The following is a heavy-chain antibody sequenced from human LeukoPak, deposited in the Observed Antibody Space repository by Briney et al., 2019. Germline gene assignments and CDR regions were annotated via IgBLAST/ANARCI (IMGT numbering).Heavy chain of an antibody. CDR3: VKDRQWLVNSIDY. V-gene: IGHV3-30*02. CDR2: IRYDGSNK. D-gene: IGHD6-19*01. CDR1: GFTFSSYG. Sequence: GGSLRLSCAASGFTFSSYGMHWVRQAPGKGLEWVAFIRYDGSNKYYADSVKGRFTISRDNSKNTLYLQMNSLRAEDTAVYYCVKDRQWLVNSIDYWGQGTLVTVSS. J-gene: IGHJ4*02.